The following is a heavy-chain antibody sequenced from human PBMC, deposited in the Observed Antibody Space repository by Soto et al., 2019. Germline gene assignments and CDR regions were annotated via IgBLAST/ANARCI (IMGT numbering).Heavy chain of an antibody. CDR3: ARERVVVVVAATLYYYYGMDV. CDR2: INHSGST. V-gene: IGHV4-34*01. J-gene: IGHJ6*02. Sequence: SETLSLTCAVYGGSFSGYYWSWIRQPPGKGLXXIGEINHSGSTNYNPSLKSRVTISVDTSKNQFSLKLSSVTAADTAVYYCARERVVVVVAATLYYYYGMDVWGQGTTVTVSS. D-gene: IGHD2-15*01. CDR1: GGSFSGYY.